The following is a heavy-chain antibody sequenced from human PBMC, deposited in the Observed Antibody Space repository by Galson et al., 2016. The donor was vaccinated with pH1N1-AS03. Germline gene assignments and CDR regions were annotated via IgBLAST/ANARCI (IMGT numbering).Heavy chain of an antibody. Sequence: SETLSLTCAVSGVSFRGHYWNWIRQAPGKGLEWIGEINYYGTPSYNPSLRGRATLSLDTSKNHFSLDLTSLTAADTAVYYCAKASNDDIWGSYRSVKYWGQGSRVIVSS. CDR3: AKASNDDIWGSYRSVKY. CDR2: INYYGTP. CDR1: GVSFRGHY. J-gene: IGHJ4*02. V-gene: IGHV4-34*01. D-gene: IGHD3-16*02.